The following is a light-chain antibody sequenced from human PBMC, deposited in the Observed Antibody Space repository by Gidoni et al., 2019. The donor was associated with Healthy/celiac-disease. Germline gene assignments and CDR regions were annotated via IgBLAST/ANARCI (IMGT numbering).Light chain of an antibody. V-gene: IGLV2-14*01. Sequence: QSALPQPASVSGSPGQSITISCTGTSSDVGGYNYVSWYQQHPGKAPKLMIYDVSNRPSGVSNRFSGSKSGNTASLTISGLQAEDEADYYCSSYTSSSPLFGGGTKLTVL. J-gene: IGLJ2*01. CDR3: SSYTSSSPL. CDR2: DVS. CDR1: SSDVGGYNY.